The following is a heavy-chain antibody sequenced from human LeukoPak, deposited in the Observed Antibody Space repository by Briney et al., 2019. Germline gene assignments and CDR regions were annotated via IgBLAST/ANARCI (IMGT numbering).Heavy chain of an antibody. J-gene: IGHJ4*02. CDR2: IYYSGST. Sequence: SETLSLTCTVSGGSISSNNYYWGWIRQPPGKGLEWIGSIYYSGSTYYNPSLKSRVTISVDTSKNQFSLKLTSVTAADTAVYYCARLFSSGWVFFDYWGQGTLVTVSS. D-gene: IGHD6-19*01. CDR1: GGSISSNNYY. CDR3: ARLFSSGWVFFDY. V-gene: IGHV4-39*01.